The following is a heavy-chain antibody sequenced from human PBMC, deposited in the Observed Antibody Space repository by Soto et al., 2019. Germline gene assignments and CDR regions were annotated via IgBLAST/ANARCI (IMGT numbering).Heavy chain of an antibody. Sequence: PGGSLRLSCAASGFTFSSYAMNWVRQAPGKGLDWVSAISGSGDVTYYADSVKGRFTISRDNSKNTLYLQMNSLRAEDTAVYYCAKAPGSDWYRGFDPWGQGTLVTVS. CDR1: GFTFSSYA. CDR2: ISGSGDVT. J-gene: IGHJ5*02. CDR3: AKAPGSDWYRGFDP. D-gene: IGHD6-13*01. V-gene: IGHV3-23*01.